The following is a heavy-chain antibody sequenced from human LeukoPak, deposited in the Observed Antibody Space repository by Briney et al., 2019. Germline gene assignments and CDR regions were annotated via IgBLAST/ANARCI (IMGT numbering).Heavy chain of an antibody. CDR3: ARDLFWTGYYYFDF. CDR2: IDANSGGT. V-gene: IGHV1-2*02. D-gene: IGHD3/OR15-3a*01. Sequence: GASVMVSCKTSGFTFTGYYFHWMRQAPGQGLEWMGSIDANSGGTEYAQKFQGRVTMTRDTSLSTAYMEVTSLTSDDTAVYYCARDLFWTGYYYFDFWGQGTLVTVPS. CDR1: GFTFTGYY. J-gene: IGHJ4*02.